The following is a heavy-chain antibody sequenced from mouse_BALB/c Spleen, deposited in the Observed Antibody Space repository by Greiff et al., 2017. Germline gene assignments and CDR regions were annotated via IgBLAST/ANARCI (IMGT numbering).Heavy chain of an antibody. J-gene: IGHJ1*01. Sequence: VQLQQSGPGLVAPSQSLSITCTVSGFSLTSYDISWIRQPPGKGLEWLGVIWTGGGTNYNSAFMSRLSISKDNSKSQVFLKMNSLQTDDTAIYYCVRHYGSSYSYWYFDVWGAGTTVTVSS. CDR2: IWTGGGT. D-gene: IGHD1-1*01. CDR3: VRHYGSSYSYWYFDV. V-gene: IGHV2-9-2*01. CDR1: GFSLTSYD.